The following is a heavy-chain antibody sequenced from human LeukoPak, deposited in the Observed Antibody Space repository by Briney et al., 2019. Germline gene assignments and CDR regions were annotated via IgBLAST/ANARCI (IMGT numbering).Heavy chain of an antibody. CDR1: GYTFSAYY. D-gene: IGHD6-19*01. J-gene: IGHJ4*02. CDR2: INPGNGDT. Sequence: ASVKVSCTTSGYTFSAYYIYWVRQAPGQGLEWMGYINPGNGDTQYAQKFQGRVTMTRDTSISTAFMELTRLKSDDTAVYYCAREAATSGWSCDFWGQGALVTVSS. V-gene: IGHV1-2*02. CDR3: AREAATSGWSCDF.